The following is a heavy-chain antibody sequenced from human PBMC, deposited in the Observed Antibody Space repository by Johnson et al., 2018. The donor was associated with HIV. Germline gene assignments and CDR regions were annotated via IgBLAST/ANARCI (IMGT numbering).Heavy chain of an antibody. CDR1: GFTVSSNY. J-gene: IGHJ3*02. Sequence: VQLVESGGGLIQPGGSLRLSCAASGFTVSSNYMSWVRQAPGKGLEWVSVIYSGGSTYYADSVKGRFTVSRDNAKNLLYLQMNSLREEDTALYYCAKDMMGVDYVDYDEAAFDIWGQGTMVTVSS. D-gene: IGHD4-17*01. CDR3: AKDMMGVDYVDYDEAAFDI. CDR2: IYSGGST. V-gene: IGHV3-53*01.